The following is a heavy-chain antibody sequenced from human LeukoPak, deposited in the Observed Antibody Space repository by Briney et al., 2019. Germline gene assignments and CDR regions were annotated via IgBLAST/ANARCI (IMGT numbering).Heavy chain of an antibody. CDR2: IYHSGST. Sequence: SETLSLTCAVSGGSISSSNWWSWVRQPPGKGLEWIGEIYHSGSTNYNPSLKSRVTISVDKSKNQFSLKLSSVTAADTAVYYCARGPPNYDFWSGAFLGYYYYYYGMDVWGQGTTVTVSS. V-gene: IGHV4-4*02. D-gene: IGHD3-3*01. J-gene: IGHJ6*02. CDR1: GGSISSSNW. CDR3: ARGPPNYDFWSGAFLGYYYYYYGMDV.